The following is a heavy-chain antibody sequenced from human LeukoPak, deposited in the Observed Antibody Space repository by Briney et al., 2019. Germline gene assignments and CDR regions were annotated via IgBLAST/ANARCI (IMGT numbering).Heavy chain of an antibody. V-gene: IGHV4-39*01. CDR3: VRQPRGYSYGLGYFYYMDV. CDR1: GGSISTTSYY. J-gene: IGHJ6*03. CDR2: IYHSGST. D-gene: IGHD5-18*01. Sequence: PSETLSLICTVSGGSISTTSYYWGWVRLSPGKGLEWIGTIYHSGSTYYNPSLKGRVTISVDTSKNVFSLKLSSVTAADTAVYYCVRQPRGYSYGLGYFYYMDVWGRGTTVPVSS.